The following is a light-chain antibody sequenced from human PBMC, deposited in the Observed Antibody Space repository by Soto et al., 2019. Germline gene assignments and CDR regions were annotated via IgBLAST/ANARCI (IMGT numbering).Light chain of an antibody. V-gene: IGKV1-5*03. CDR1: QDIGNY. J-gene: IGKJ1*01. Sequence: DIQMTQSPSSLSASVGDRITITCQASQDIGNYLNWYKQKPGKAPKPLIYKASSLESGVPSRFSGSGSGTEFTLTIRSLKPDDSAIDYCQQYNTHRTVGQGTKVEIK. CDR2: KAS. CDR3: QQYNTHRT.